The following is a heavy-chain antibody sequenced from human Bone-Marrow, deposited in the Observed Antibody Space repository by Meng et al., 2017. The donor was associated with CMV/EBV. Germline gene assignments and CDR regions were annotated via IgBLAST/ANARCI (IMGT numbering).Heavy chain of an antibody. Sequence: GGSLRLSCAASGFTFSTYVMHWVRQAAGKRLECVAVISYDGCNKYYADSVKGRFTISRDNSRKTLYLQMNSLRVEHTVIYYCARDFSTGRYLYYGMDVWGQGTTVTVSS. V-gene: IGHV3-30-3*01. CDR2: ISYDGCNK. CDR3: ARDFSTGRYLYYGMDV. CDR1: GFTFSTYV. D-gene: IGHD2-2*01. J-gene: IGHJ6*02.